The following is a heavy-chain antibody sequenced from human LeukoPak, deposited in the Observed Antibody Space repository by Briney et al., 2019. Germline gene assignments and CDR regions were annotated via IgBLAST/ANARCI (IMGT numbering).Heavy chain of an antibody. CDR2: IYSSGST. CDR1: GGSISISSYY. V-gene: IGHV4-39*07. CDR3: ARETNIDMDFDY. J-gene: IGHJ4*02. Sequence: PSETLSLTCNVSGGSISISSYYWGWIRQPPGKGLEWIGSIYSSGSTYYNPSLKSRVNISVDTSKNQFSLKLNSVSAADTAVYYCARETNIDMDFDYWGQGTLVTVSS. D-gene: IGHD2-8*01.